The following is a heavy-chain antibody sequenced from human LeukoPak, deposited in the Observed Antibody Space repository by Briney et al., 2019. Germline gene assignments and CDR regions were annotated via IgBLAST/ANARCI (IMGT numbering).Heavy chain of an antibody. Sequence: GGSLRLSCAASGFSFSSYEMNCVRQAPGKGLEWVSYISSSGSTIYYADSVKGRFSISRDNAKNSLYLQMNRLRSEDTAVYYCARDLYGYDSSGSSPLFDYWGQGTLVTVSS. CDR1: GFSFSSYE. CDR3: ARDLYGYDSSGSSPLFDY. V-gene: IGHV3-48*03. D-gene: IGHD3-22*01. J-gene: IGHJ4*02. CDR2: ISSSGSTI.